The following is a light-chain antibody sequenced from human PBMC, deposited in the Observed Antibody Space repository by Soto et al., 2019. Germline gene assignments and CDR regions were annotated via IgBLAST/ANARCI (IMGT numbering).Light chain of an antibody. Sequence: DIQMTQSPSSLSASVGDRVTITCRASQGINNNLAWYQQKPGKVPKVLIYAASTLHSVVPSRFSGSGSGTDFILTISRLQLVDFGTYYCQKYNSAPFTFGGGTKVE. CDR2: AAS. V-gene: IGKV1-27*01. CDR1: QGINNN. J-gene: IGKJ4*01. CDR3: QKYNSAPFT.